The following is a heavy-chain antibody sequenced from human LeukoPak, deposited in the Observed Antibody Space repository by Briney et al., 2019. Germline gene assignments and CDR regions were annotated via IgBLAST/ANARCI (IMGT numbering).Heavy chain of an antibody. J-gene: IGHJ4*02. V-gene: IGHV3-23*01. CDR3: ANSASPLRDGYNFGFDY. D-gene: IGHD5-24*01. CDR2: ISGSGGST. CDR1: GFTFSSYG. Sequence: GGTLRLSCAASGFTFSSYGMSWVRQAPGKGLEWVSAISGSGGSTYYADSVKGRFTISRDNSKNTLYLQMNSLRAEDTAVYYCANSASPLRDGYNFGFDYWGQGTLVTVSS.